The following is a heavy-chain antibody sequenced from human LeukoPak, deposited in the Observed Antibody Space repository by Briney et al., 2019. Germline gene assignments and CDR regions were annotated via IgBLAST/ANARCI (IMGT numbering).Heavy chain of an antibody. CDR3: AREGNYYGSGSHSRGMDV. CDR1: GYTFTGYY. D-gene: IGHD3-10*01. J-gene: IGHJ6*02. V-gene: IGHV1-2*02. Sequence: SVKVSCKASGYTFTGYYMHWVRQAPGQGLEWMGWINPNSGGTNYAQKFQGRVTMTRDTSISTAYMELSRLTSDDTAVYYCAREGNYYGSGSHSRGMDVWGQGTTVTVSS. CDR2: INPNSGGT.